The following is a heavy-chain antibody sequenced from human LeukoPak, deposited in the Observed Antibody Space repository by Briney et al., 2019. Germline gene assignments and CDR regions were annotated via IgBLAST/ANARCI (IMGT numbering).Heavy chain of an antibody. V-gene: IGHV3-30*18. CDR1: GFTFSSYG. Sequence: PGRSPRLSCAASGFTFSSYGIHWVRQAPGKGLEWVAVISSDGSYKYYADSVKGRFTISRDNSKNTLYLQMNSLRAEDTAVYYCAKGPGYCSSISCRAYDYYYGMDVWGQGTTVTVSS. J-gene: IGHJ6*02. CDR2: ISSDGSYK. CDR3: AKGPGYCSSISCRAYDYYYGMDV. D-gene: IGHD2-2*01.